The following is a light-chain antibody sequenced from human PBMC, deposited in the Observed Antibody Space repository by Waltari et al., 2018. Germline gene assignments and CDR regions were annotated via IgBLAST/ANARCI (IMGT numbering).Light chain of an antibody. CDR2: DDT. Sequence: SYVLTQPPSLSVAPGQTAKISCGGNNIESKGVHWYKQKPGQAPLLVMYDDTERPSGIPERFAGSNSWNTASLTISRVDAGDEADYYCHVWDSNTGVFGGGTKLTVL. CDR3: HVWDSNTGV. J-gene: IGLJ3*02. V-gene: IGLV3-21*02. CDR1: NIESKG.